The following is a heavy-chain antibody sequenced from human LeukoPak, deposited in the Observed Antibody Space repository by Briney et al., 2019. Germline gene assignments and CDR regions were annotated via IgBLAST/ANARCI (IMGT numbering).Heavy chain of an antibody. CDR1: GFTFSSYE. CDR2: ISSSGSTI. D-gene: IGHD2-21*01. CDR3: GRLWYYYYGMDV. J-gene: IGHJ6*04. V-gene: IGHV3-48*03. Sequence: PGGSLRLSCAASGFTFSSYEMNWVRQAPGKGLEWVSYISSSGSTIYYADSVKGRFTISRDNAKNSLYLQTNSLRAEDTAVYYCGRLWYYYYGMDVWGKGTTVTVSS.